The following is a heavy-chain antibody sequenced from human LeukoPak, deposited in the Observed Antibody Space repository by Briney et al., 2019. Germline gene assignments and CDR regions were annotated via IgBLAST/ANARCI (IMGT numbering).Heavy chain of an antibody. V-gene: IGHV3-7*01. Sequence: GGSLRLSCAASGFTFSSYWMSWVRQAPGKGLEWVANIKQDGSEKYYVDSVKGRFTISRDNAKNSLYLQMNSLRAEDPAVYYLARDARYCSSTSCSHPGYWSQGTLVTVPS. J-gene: IGHJ4*02. CDR1: GFTFSSYW. CDR2: IKQDGSEK. D-gene: IGHD2-2*01. CDR3: ARDARYCSSTSCSHPGY.